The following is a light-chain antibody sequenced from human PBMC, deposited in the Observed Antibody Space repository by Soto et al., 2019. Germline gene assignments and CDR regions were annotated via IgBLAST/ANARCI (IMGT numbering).Light chain of an antibody. V-gene: IGKV1-5*03. CDR3: QQSNTYWWT. Sequence: DIQMTQSPSTLSASVGDRVTITCRASQSIGRWLAWYQQKAGKAPKLLIYKASNLASGVPSRFSGSGSGTEFTLTITSLQPDDFGTYYCQQSNTYWWTFGQGTKVEI. CDR1: QSIGRW. CDR2: KAS. J-gene: IGKJ1*01.